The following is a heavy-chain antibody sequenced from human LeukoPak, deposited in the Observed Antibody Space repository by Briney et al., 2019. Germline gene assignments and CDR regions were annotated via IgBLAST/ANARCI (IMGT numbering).Heavy chain of an antibody. D-gene: IGHD2-2*01. CDR1: GYSSTSYW. J-gene: IGHJ4*02. CDR3: ARREASREYQLLFHFDY. V-gene: IGHV5-51*01. Sequence: GESLKISCKASGYSSTSYWIGWVRQLPRKGLEWMGIIYPGDSGTRYSPSFHGQVTISADKSISTAYLQWSSLKASDTAMYYCARREASREYQLLFHFDYWGQGTLVTVSS. CDR2: IYPGDSGT.